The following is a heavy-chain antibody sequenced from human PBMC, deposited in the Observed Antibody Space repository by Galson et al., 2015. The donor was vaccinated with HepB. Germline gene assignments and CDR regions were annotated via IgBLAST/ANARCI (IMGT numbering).Heavy chain of an antibody. Sequence: SVKVSCKASGGTFSSYAISWVRQAHGQGLEWMGGIIPIFGTANYAQKFQGRVTITADESTSTAYMELSSLRSEDTAVYYCFLTGYSSSWYENFDYWGQGTLVTVSS. CDR3: FLTGYSSSWYENFDY. D-gene: IGHD6-13*01. CDR1: GGTFSSYA. CDR2: IIPIFGTA. J-gene: IGHJ4*02. V-gene: IGHV1-69*13.